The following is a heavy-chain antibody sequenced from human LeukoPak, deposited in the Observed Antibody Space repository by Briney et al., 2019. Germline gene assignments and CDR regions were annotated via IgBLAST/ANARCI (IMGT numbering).Heavy chain of an antibody. V-gene: IGHV3-9*01. J-gene: IGHJ6*02. D-gene: IGHD6-13*01. CDR1: GFTFDDYA. CDR2: ISWNSGSI. CDR3: AKRRLRSSSGTGRFSGMDV. Sequence: GRSLRLSCAASGFTFDDYAMHWVRQAPGKGLEWVSGISWNSGSIGYADSVKGRFTISRDNAKNSLYLQMNSLRAEDTAVYYCAKRRLRSSSGTGRFSGMDVWGQGTTVTVSS.